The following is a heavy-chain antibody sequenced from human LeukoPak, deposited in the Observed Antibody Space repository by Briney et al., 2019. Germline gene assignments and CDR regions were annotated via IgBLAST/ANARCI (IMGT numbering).Heavy chain of an antibody. CDR3: ARHRFASPLDS. J-gene: IGHJ4*02. Sequence: SETLSLTCAVYGGSFSGYYWSWIRQPPGKGLEWIGYIFYTGDSNHNPSFKSRVSISLDTSKDQISLKLYSVTAADTAVYYCARHRFASPLDSWGQGTLVTVSS. CDR1: GGSFSGYY. V-gene: IGHV4-59*08. CDR2: IFYTGDS. D-gene: IGHD2-21*01.